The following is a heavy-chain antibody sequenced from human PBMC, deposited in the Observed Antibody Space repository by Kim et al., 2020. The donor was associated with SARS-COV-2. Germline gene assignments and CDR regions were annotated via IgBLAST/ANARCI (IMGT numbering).Heavy chain of an antibody. J-gene: IGHJ3*01. CDR1: GFTFSSYA. CDR3: AKDMGYCTSTSCYAFDV. V-gene: IGHV3-23*01. CDR2: ISGNGGT. Sequence: GGSLRLSCAASGFTFSSYAMIWVRQAPGKGLEWVSSISGNGGTYYADSMKGRFTISRDNSKNTLYLHMNSLRAEDTAIYYCAKDMGYCTSTSCYAFDVWGQGTMVTVSS. D-gene: IGHD2-2*01.